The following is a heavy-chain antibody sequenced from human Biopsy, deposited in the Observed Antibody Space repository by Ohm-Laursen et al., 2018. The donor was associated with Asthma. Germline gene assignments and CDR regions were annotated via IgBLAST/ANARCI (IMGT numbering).Heavy chain of an antibody. D-gene: IGHD2-15*01. Sequence: GTLSLTCPVSGVSIRSYYWTWIRQPPGKGLEWIGNIHYSGSTYSHPSLKSRVTISVDTSKKQISLRLSSVIAADTAVYYCAGFCSGGNCPDHWGQGTLVTVSS. V-gene: IGHV4-59*01. J-gene: IGHJ4*02. CDR1: GVSIRSYY. CDR2: IHYSGST. CDR3: AGFCSGGNCPDH.